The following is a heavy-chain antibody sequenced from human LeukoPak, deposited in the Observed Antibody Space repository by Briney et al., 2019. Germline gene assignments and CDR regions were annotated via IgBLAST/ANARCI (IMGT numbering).Heavy chain of an antibody. CDR1: GFTFSTYG. CDR3: AKGYCTGTSCYTGLDY. Sequence: GGSLRLSCAASGFTFSTYGMHWVRQAPGKGLEWVAFIRYDGSTKYYADPVKGRFTISRDNSKNTLYLQMNSLSAEDTALYFCAKGYCTGTSCYTGLDYWGQGTLVTVSS. J-gene: IGHJ4*02. D-gene: IGHD2-2*02. V-gene: IGHV3-30*02. CDR2: IRYDGSTK.